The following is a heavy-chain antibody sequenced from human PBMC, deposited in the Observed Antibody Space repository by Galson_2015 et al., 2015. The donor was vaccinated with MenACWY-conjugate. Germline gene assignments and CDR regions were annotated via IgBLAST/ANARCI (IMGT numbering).Heavy chain of an antibody. CDR3: AHRTDYYNGAFGY. V-gene: IGHV2-5*02. Sequence: PALVKPTQTLTLTCSFSDLSGFSLSPTGVGVGWFRQPPGKALEWLALIYWDDDQRYRSSLRSRLTITKDTSKRQVVPKMTNMDPDDTGTYFCAHRTDYYNGAFGYWGQGILVTVSS. J-gene: IGHJ4*02. D-gene: IGHD3-22*01. CDR1: DLSGFSLSPTGVG. CDR2: IYWDDDQ.